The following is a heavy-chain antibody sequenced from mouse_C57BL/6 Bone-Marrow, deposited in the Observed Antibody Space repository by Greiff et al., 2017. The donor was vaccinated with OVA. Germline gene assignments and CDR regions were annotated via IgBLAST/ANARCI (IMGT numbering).Heavy chain of an antibody. J-gene: IGHJ3*01. D-gene: IGHD2-4*01. CDR3: ARSRIYYDYDVAWFAY. Sequence: QVQLQQPGAELVKPGASVKLSFKASGYPFTSYWLQWVKQRPGQGLEWIGDIDPSDSYTNYNQKFKGKATLTVDTSASTAYMQLSSLTSEDSAVYYCARSRIYYDYDVAWFAYWGQGTLVTVSA. CDR2: IDPSDSYT. CDR1: GYPFTSYW. V-gene: IGHV1-50*01.